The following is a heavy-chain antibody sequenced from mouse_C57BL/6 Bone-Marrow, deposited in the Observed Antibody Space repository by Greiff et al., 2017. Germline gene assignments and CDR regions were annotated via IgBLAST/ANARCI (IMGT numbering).Heavy chain of an antibody. CDR1: GISITTGNYR. V-gene: IGHV3-5*01. CDR3: ARDRANYYGSGYYFDY. CDR2: IYYSGTI. D-gene: IGHD1-1*01. Sequence: EVKLQESGPGLVKPSQTVFLTCTVTGISITTGNYRWSWIRQFPGNKLEWIGYIYYSGTITYNPSLTSRTTITRDTPKNQFFLEMNSLTAEDTATYYCARDRANYYGSGYYFDYWGQGTTLTVSS. J-gene: IGHJ2*01.